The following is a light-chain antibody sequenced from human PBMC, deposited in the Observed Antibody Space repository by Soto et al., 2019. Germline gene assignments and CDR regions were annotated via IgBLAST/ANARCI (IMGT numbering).Light chain of an antibody. Sequence: QSVLTQPPSVSGAPGQRVTISCTGNSSNIGADDDVHWYQQLPGTAPKLLIYGNNNRPSGVPDRFSGSKSGTSASLAITGLHAEDEADYYCQSYDSSLSAPYVFGTGTKVTV. V-gene: IGLV1-40*01. J-gene: IGLJ1*01. CDR3: QSYDSSLSAPYV. CDR2: GNN. CDR1: SSNIGADDD.